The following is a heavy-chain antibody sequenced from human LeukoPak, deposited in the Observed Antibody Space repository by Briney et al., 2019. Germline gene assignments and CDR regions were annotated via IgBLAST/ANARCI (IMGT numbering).Heavy chain of an antibody. CDR1: GFTFGNAW. Sequence: KSGGSLRLSCAAPGFTFGNAWMSWVRQAPGKGLEWVGRIKSKTDGGTTDYAAPVKGRFTISRDDSKNTLYLQMNSLKTEDTAVYYCTTIFDDFWSGYSVFDYWGQGTLVTVSS. CDR3: TTIFDDFWSGYSVFDY. CDR2: IKSKTDGGTT. J-gene: IGHJ4*02. D-gene: IGHD3-3*01. V-gene: IGHV3-15*01.